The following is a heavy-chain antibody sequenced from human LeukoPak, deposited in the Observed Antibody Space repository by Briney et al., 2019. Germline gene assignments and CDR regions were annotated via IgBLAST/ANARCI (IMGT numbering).Heavy chain of an antibody. CDR3: ARGGYYDSSGSREFDY. D-gene: IGHD3-22*01. CDR1: EFSVGSNY. V-gene: IGHV3-21*05. Sequence: PGGSLRLSCAASEFSVGSNYMTWVRQAPGKGLEWVSFISNTGDSIYYADSVKGRFTISRDNAKNSLYLQMNSLRAEDTAVYYCARGGYYDSSGSREFDYWGQGTLVTVSS. CDR2: ISNTGDSI. J-gene: IGHJ4*02.